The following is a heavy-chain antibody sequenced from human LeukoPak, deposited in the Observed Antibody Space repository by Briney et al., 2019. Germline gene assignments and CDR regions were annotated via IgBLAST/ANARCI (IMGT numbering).Heavy chain of an antibody. CDR2: IYYIGST. J-gene: IGHJ4*02. Sequence: SETLSLTCTVSGGSISSYYWSWIRQPPGKGLEWIGYIYYIGSTNYNPSLKSRVTISVDTSKNQFSLKLSSVTAADTAVYHCASSPTFSGLYYFDYWGQGTLVTVSS. CDR1: GGSISSYY. CDR3: ASSPTFSGLYYFDY. V-gene: IGHV4-59*01.